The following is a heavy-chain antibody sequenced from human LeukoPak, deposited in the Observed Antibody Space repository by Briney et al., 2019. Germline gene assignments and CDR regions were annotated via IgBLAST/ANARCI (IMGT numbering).Heavy chain of an antibody. Sequence: SETLSLTCAVYGGSFSGYYWSWIRQPAGKGLEWIGRIYTSGTTDYNPSLKSRVTISVDTSKNQFSLNLSSVTAADTAVYYCARDSPGAYFDYWGQGTLVTVSS. CDR1: GGSFSGYY. D-gene: IGHD3-10*01. CDR3: ARDSPGAYFDY. CDR2: IYTSGTT. J-gene: IGHJ4*02. V-gene: IGHV4-4*07.